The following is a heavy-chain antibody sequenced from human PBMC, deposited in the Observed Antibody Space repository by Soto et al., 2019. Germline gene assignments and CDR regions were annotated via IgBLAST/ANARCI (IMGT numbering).Heavy chain of an antibody. D-gene: IGHD3-10*01. CDR2: IWYDGSNE. Sequence: QVQLVESGGGVVQPGRSLRLSCAASGFTFSSYGMHWVRQAPGKGLEWVAVIWYDGSNEYYADSVKGRFTISRDNSKNTLYLQMNSLRAEDTAVYYCARDGITMVRGKIYGMDVWGQGTTVTVSS. CDR1: GFTFSSYG. V-gene: IGHV3-33*01. J-gene: IGHJ6*02. CDR3: ARDGITMVRGKIYGMDV.